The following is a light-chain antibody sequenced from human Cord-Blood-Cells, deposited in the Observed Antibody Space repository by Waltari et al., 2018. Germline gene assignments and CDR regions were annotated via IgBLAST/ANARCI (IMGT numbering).Light chain of an antibody. CDR3: QVWDSSTAWV. CDR2: RDS. V-gene: IGLV3-9*01. J-gene: IGLJ3*02. CDR1: NIGSKN. Sequence: SYELTQPLSVSVALGQTARITCGGNNIGSKNVHWYQQKPGRAPLLVIYRDSNRPAGIPERFSGSNSGNTATLTISRAQAGDEADYSCQVWDSSTAWVFGGGTKLTVL.